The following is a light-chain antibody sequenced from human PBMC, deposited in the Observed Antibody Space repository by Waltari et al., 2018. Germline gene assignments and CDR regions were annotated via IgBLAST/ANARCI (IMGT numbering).Light chain of an antibody. CDR1: HPNLGRHL. J-gene: IGLJ2*01. CDR2: DNA. Sequence: QSVLTQPPSVSAAPGQKVTIPCSGHHPNLGRHLASWYQHLPGTPPKLLFHDNAKRPSGIPARFSGSRSGTSATLGITGLQTGDEADYYCGTWDSSLSNVEFGGGTKLTVL. CDR3: GTWDSSLSNVE. V-gene: IGLV1-51*01.